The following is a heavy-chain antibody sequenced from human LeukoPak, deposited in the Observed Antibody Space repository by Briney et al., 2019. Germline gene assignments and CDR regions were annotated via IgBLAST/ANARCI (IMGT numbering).Heavy chain of an antibody. J-gene: IGHJ3*02. Sequence: SETLSLTCTVSGGSISSSSYYWGWIRQPPGKGLEWIGSIYYSGSTYYNPSLKSRVTISVDTSKNQFSLKLSSVTAADTAVYYCARQFLEWFSDAFDIRGQGTMVTVSS. V-gene: IGHV4-39*01. D-gene: IGHD3-3*01. CDR2: IYYSGST. CDR3: ARQFLEWFSDAFDI. CDR1: GGSISSSSYY.